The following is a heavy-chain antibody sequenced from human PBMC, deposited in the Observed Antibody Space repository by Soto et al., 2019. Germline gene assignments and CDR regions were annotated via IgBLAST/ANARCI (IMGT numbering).Heavy chain of an antibody. V-gene: IGHV5-10-1*01. CDR1: GYSFTSYW. J-gene: IGHJ6*02. D-gene: IGHD6-13*01. CDR2: IDPSDSYT. Sequence: EALKISCKGSGYSFTSYWISWVRQMLGEGLEWVGRIDPSDSYTNYSPSFQGHVTISADKSISTAYLQWSSLKASDTAMYYCARHVPYSCSSWSPFGYYYYGMDVWGQGTTVTVSS. CDR3: ARHVPYSCSSWSPFGYYYYGMDV.